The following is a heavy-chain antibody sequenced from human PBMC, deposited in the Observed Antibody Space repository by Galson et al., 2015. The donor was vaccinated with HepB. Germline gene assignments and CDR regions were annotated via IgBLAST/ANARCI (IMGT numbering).Heavy chain of an antibody. CDR1: GFTFSSYS. CDR2: ISSSSSYI. D-gene: IGHD3-10*01. V-gene: IGHV3-21*01. CDR3: ARDNLFLWFGESKGKNYWYFDL. Sequence: SLRLSCAASGFTFSSYSMNWVRQAPGKGLEWVSSISSSSSYIYYADSVKGRFTISRDNAKNSLYLQMNSLRAEDTAVYYCARDNLFLWFGESKGKNYWYFDLWGRGTLVTVSS. J-gene: IGHJ2*01.